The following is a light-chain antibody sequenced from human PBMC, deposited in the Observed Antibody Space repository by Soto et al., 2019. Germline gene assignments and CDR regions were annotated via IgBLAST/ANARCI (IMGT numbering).Light chain of an antibody. Sequence: QSVLSQPPSASGSPGQSVTISCTGTSRDIGGHNYVSWYQQHPPKAPKLVIYDVTKRPSGVPGRFSGSKSGNPASLPVSGLRAEDEADYYCSSFGVPDKVFGGGTKVTVL. CDR3: SSFGVPDKV. CDR1: SRDIGGHNY. V-gene: IGLV2-8*01. CDR2: DVT. J-gene: IGLJ3*02.